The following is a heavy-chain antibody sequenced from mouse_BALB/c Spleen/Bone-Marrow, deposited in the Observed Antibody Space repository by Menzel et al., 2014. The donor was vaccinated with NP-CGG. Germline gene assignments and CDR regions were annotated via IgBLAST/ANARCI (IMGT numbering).Heavy chain of an antibody. Sequence: VQLQQSGAELARPGASVKLSCKASGYTFTDYYINWMKQRTGQGLERIGEIYPGSDNTYYNEEFKGKATLTADKSSSTTYMQLSSLTSEDSAVYFCARTTTATSYWGQGTLVTVSA. CDR1: GYTFTDYY. J-gene: IGHJ3*01. CDR2: IYPGSDNT. V-gene: IGHV1-77*01. CDR3: ARTTTATSY. D-gene: IGHD1-2*01.